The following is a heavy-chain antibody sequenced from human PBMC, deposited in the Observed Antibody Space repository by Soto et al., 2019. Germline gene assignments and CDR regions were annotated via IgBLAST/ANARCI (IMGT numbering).Heavy chain of an antibody. J-gene: IGHJ4*02. CDR2: VYYNGIT. CDR3: TRANWYSEY. D-gene: IGHD2-8*01. CDR1: GGSINNHY. Sequence: QVQLQESGPGLVKPSETLSLTCTVSGGSINNHYWSWIRQPPGKGLEWLGYVYYNGITNYNPSLTSRVTMSVDTSKNQLSLNLPSLTAADTAMYYCTRANWYSEYWGQGTLVTVSS. V-gene: IGHV4-59*11.